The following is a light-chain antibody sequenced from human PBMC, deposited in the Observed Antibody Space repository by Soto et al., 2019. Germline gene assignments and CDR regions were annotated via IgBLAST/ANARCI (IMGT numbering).Light chain of an antibody. Sequence: QSVLTQPPSPSGTPGQRGTISCSGSSSNIASNFVYWYHQLPGTAPKLLLYRNNQWPSGVPDRFSGSNSGTSASLAISEFRPEDEADFYCAACDDSLSAFYVFGTGTKLTFL. CDR2: RNN. V-gene: IGLV1-47*01. J-gene: IGLJ1*01. CDR1: SSNIASNF. CDR3: AACDDSLSAFYV.